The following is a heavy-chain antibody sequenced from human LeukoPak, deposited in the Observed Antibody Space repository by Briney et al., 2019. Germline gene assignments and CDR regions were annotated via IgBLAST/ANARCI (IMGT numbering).Heavy chain of an antibody. CDR2: INHSGST. CDR1: GGSFSGYY. Sequence: PSETLSLTCAVYGGSFSGYYWSWIRQPPGKGLEWIGEINHSGSTNYNPSLKSRVTISVDTSKNQFSLKLSSVTAADTAVYYCARGPGAIVAVPAASNWFDPWGQGTLVTVSS. CDR3: ARGPGAIVAVPAASNWFDP. J-gene: IGHJ5*02. D-gene: IGHD2-2*01. V-gene: IGHV4-34*01.